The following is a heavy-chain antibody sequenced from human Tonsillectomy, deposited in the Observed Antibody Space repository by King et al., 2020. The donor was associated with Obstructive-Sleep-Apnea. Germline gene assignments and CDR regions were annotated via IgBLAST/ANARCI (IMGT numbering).Heavy chain of an antibody. V-gene: IGHV4-34*01. J-gene: IGHJ6*02. Sequence: QVQLQQWGAGLLKPSETLSLTCAVYGGSFSGYYWNWIRQPPGKGLEWIGEINHSDRTNYNPSLKSRVTISVDTSTNQFSLKLSSVTAADTAVYYCARGHWLVGFIYGSGTSSPRLNGMDVWGQGTTVTLSS. D-gene: IGHD3-10*01. CDR1: GGSFSGYY. CDR2: INHSDRT. CDR3: ARGHWLVGFIYGSGTSSPRLNGMDV.